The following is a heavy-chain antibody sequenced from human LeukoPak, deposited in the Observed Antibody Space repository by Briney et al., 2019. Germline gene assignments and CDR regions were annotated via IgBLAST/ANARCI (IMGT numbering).Heavy chain of an antibody. J-gene: IGHJ4*02. Sequence: SVKVSCKASGGSFTNYAVSWLRQAPGHGLEWMGAIVPMFTTSDYAQKFRDRVTITADESTSTVYMDLRRLTYEDTAIYYCAGVKESAPVAAAIPYFFDRWGQGTLVTVSS. CDR3: AGVKESAPVAAAIPYFFDR. CDR1: GGSFTNYA. D-gene: IGHD2-2*01. CDR2: IVPMFTTS. V-gene: IGHV1-69*13.